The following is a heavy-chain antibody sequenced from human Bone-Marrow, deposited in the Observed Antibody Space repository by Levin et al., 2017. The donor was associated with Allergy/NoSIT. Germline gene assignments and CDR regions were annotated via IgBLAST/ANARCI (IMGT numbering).Heavy chain of an antibody. CDR3: ARRAYYYDSSGYSVEDY. CDR2: IYHSGST. J-gene: IGHJ4*02. D-gene: IGHD3-22*01. Sequence: PSETLSLTCAVSGGSISSSNWWSWVRQPPGKGLEWIGEIYHSGSTNYNPSLKSRVTISVDKSKNQFSLKLSSVTAADTAVYYCARRAYYYDSSGYSVEDYWGQGTLVTVSS. V-gene: IGHV4-4*02. CDR1: GGSISSSNW.